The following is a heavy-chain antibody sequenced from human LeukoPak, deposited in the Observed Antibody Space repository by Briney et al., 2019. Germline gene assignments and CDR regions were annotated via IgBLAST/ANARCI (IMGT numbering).Heavy chain of an antibody. D-gene: IGHD3-22*01. CDR2: ISSSSSTI. CDR3: AKDHYYDSSGYYTYFDY. Sequence: PGGSLRLSCAASGFTFSSYSMNWVRQAPGKGLEWVSYISSSSSTIYYADSVKGRFTISRDNSKNTLYLQMNSLRAEDTAVYYCAKDHYYDSSGYYTYFDYWGQGTLVTVSS. J-gene: IGHJ4*02. CDR1: GFTFSSYS. V-gene: IGHV3-48*01.